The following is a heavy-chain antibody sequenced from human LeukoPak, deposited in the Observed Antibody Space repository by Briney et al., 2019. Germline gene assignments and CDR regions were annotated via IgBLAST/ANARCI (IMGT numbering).Heavy chain of an antibody. CDR1: GFTFSSYA. D-gene: IGHD2-2*01. CDR3: ARVGYQKPVRYYYYGMDV. V-gene: IGHV3-30-3*01. Sequence: GGSLRFSCAASGFTFSSYAMHWVRQAPGKGLEWVAVISYDGSNKYYADSVKGRFTISRDNSKNTLYLQMNSLRAEDTAVYYCARVGYQKPVRYYYYGMDVWGQGTTVTVSS. CDR2: ISYDGSNK. J-gene: IGHJ6*02.